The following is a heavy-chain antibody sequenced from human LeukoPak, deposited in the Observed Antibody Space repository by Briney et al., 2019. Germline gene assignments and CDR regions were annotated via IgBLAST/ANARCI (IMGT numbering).Heavy chain of an antibody. CDR2: IIPIFGTA. D-gene: IGHD6-6*01. V-gene: IGHV1-69*06. CDR1: GGTFSSYA. J-gene: IGHJ6*03. CDR3: ARMLVAARPNYYYYYMDV. Sequence: SVKVSCKASGGTFSSYAISWVRQAPGQGLEWMGGIIPIFGTANYAQKFQSRVTITADKSTSTAYMELSRLRSDDTAVYYCARMLVAARPNYYYYYMDVWGKGTTVTVSS.